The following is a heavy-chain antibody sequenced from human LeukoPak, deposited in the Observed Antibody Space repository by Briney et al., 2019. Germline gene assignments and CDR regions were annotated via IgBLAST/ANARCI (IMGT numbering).Heavy chain of an antibody. CDR2: TYYRSRWYN. Sequence: PSQTLSLTCAISGDSVSSDSAGWNWIRQSPSRGLEWLGRTYYRSRWYNDYAESVKSRITISADTSKNQLSLQLNSVTPEDTAVYYCARVRLGSNSYFDYWGQGTLVTVSS. D-gene: IGHD1-1*01. CDR1: GDSVSSDSAG. J-gene: IGHJ4*02. V-gene: IGHV6-1*01. CDR3: ARVRLGSNSYFDY.